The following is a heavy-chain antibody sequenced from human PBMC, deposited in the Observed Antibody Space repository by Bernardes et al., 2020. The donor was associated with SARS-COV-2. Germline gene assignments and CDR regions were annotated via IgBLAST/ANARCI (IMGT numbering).Heavy chain of an antibody. D-gene: IGHD3-22*01. CDR1: GFTVSTNF. V-gene: IGHV3-66*04. CDR2: IYAGGST. Sequence: GGSLRLSCAVSGFTVSTNFMSWVRQAPGKGLEWVSVIYAGGSTYYADSVQGRFTISRDNSKNTLYLQMNSLRAEDTAVYYCARHYDGSGYYSLRLYYWGQGTLVTVSS. J-gene: IGHJ4*02. CDR3: ARHYDGSGYYSLRLYY.